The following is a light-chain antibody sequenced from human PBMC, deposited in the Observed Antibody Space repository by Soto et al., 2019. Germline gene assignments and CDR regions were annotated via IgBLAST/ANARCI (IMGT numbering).Light chain of an antibody. CDR3: SSYAGSNRV. J-gene: IGLJ1*01. CDR2: EVS. V-gene: IGLV2-8*01. Sequence: QSVLTQPPSASGSPGQSVTISRTGTSSDVGGYNYVSWYQQHPGKAPKLMIYEVSKRPSGVPDRFSGSKSGNTASLTVSGLHADDEADYYCSSYAGSNRVFGTGTKVTVL. CDR1: SSDVGGYNY.